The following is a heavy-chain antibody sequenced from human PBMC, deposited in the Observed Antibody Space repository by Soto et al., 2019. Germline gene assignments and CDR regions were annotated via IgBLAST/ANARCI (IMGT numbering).Heavy chain of an antibody. Sequence: QVQLQESGPGLVKPSGTLSLTCAVSGGSISSSNWWSWSRQPPGTGLAWIGEIYHMGRTNYNPSLKSRVTLSVDTDQNQFSLKLSSVPAADTAVYYCARLVGATVLDYWGQGTLVTVSS. V-gene: IGHV4-4*02. J-gene: IGHJ4*02. CDR3: ARLVGATVLDY. CDR1: GGSISSSNW. D-gene: IGHD1-26*01. CDR2: IYHMGRT.